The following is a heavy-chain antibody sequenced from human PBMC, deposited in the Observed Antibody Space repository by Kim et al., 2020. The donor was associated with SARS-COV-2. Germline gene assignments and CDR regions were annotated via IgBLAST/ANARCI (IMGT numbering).Heavy chain of an antibody. CDR3: ARLFSRAIVDY. CDR2: IYFSGNS. J-gene: IGHJ4*02. V-gene: IGHV4-39*01. CDR1: GGSINSTSSL. Sequence: SETLSLTCTVSGGSINSTSSLWGWIRQSPGRGLEWLGNIYFSGNSFSNPSLHSRVDLSIDTSKNQFSLQMKSVTAADTAVYFCARLFSRAIVDYWGQGTL. D-gene: IGHD2-21*01.